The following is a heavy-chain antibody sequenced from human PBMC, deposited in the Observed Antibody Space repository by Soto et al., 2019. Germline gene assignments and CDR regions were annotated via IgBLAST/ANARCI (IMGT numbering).Heavy chain of an antibody. Sequence: GGSLRLSCAASGFTFSGYEMNWVRQAPGKGLEWISYISSTGNTIYYADSVKGRFTISRDNAKNSLYLQMNSLRAEDTSVYYCASTMVTAPNDAFDVWGQGTMVTVSS. J-gene: IGHJ3*01. D-gene: IGHD2-21*02. CDR2: ISSTGNTI. CDR3: ASTMVTAPNDAFDV. V-gene: IGHV3-48*03. CDR1: GFTFSGYE.